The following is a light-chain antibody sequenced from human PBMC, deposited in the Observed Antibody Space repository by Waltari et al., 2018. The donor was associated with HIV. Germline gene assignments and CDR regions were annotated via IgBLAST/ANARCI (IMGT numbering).Light chain of an antibody. CDR3: QQYGSSPPYT. J-gene: IGKJ2*01. V-gene: IGKV3-20*01. CDR2: GAS. CDR1: QSLTNSY. Sequence: EIELTQSPGTLSLSPGERATLSCRASQSLTNSYLAWYQQKPGLAPRLLIYGASSRATGIPDRFSGGGSGTDFTLTISRLEPEDFAVYYCQQYGSSPPYTFGQGTKLEIK.